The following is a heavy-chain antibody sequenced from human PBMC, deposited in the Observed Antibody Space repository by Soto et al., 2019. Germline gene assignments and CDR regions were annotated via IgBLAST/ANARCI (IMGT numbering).Heavy chain of an antibody. CDR2: IYWDDDK. CDR1: GFSLSTSGVG. CDR3: AHRLSYYYDSSGELDAFDI. Sequence: QITLKESGPPLVKPTQTLTLTCTFSGFSLSTSGVGVGWIRQPPGKALEWLALIYWDDDKRYSPSLKSRLTITKDTSKNQVVLTMTNMDPVDTATYYCAHRLSYYYDSSGELDAFDIWGQGTMVTVSS. V-gene: IGHV2-5*02. J-gene: IGHJ3*02. D-gene: IGHD3-22*01.